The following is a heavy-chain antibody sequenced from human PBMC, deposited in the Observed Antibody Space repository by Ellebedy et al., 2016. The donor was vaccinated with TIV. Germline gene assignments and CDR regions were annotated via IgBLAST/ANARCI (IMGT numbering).Heavy chain of an antibody. CDR1: GFPFSMYA. Sequence: GGSLRLSCAASGFPFSMYAIHWVRQAPGKGLEWVALISYDGSNKYYANSVKGRFTISRDNSENTVSLQMNSLRAEDTALYYCARDQAGYFYYGMDVWGQGTTVTVSS. J-gene: IGHJ6*02. CDR2: ISYDGSNK. V-gene: IGHV3-30-3*01. CDR3: ARDQAGYFYYGMDV.